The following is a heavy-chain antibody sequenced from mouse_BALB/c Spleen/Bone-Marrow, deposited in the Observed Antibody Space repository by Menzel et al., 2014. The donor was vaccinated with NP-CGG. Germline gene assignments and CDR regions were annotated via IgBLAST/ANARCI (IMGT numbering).Heavy chain of an antibody. CDR2: IDPENGNI. CDR3: TTRGFDY. Sequence: VQLQQSGAELVKPGASVKLSCTASGFNIKDTYIHWVRRRPEQGLERIGRIDPENGNIKYDPKFQVKATITADTSSNTAYLQLSSLTSEDTAVYYCTTRGFDYWGQGTPLTVSS. CDR1: GFNIKDTY. V-gene: IGHV14-3*02. J-gene: IGHJ2*01.